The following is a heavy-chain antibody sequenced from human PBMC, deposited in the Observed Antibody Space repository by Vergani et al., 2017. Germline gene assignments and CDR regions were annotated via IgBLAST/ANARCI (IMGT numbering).Heavy chain of an antibody. V-gene: IGHV3-30*02. Sequence: QVQLVESGGGVVQPGGSLRLSCAASGFSFSTYGMHWVRQAPGRGLEWVAFLRYDGSNEYYGDAVKGRFIISRDNSKNMLSLEMHSLRPEDTAVYYCANSYCSSLSCYAFYAMEVCGQGTTVTVSS. CDR1: GFSFSTYG. CDR3: ANSYCSSLSCYAFYAMEV. J-gene: IGHJ6*02. D-gene: IGHD2-2*01. CDR2: LRYDGSNE.